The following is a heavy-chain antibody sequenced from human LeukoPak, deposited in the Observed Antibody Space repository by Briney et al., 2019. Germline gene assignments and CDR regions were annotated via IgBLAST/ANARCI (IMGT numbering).Heavy chain of an antibody. V-gene: IGHV1-2*02. J-gene: IGHJ4*02. CDR1: GYTFTDYY. CDR2: VNPNSGDT. Sequence: ASVNVSCKASGYTFTDYYIHWVRQAPGQGLEWMGWVNPNSGDTDYAQKFQDRVIMTRDTSINTAYIELSSLRSDDTAVYYCARTMIVEGDYWGQGTLVTVSS. D-gene: IGHD3-22*01. CDR3: ARTMIVEGDY.